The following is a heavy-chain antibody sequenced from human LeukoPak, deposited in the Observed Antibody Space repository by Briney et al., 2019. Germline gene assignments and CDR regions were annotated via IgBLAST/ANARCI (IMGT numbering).Heavy chain of an antibody. J-gene: IGHJ3*02. D-gene: IGHD3-3*01. CDR3: ARAYFFKSKFHWEI. V-gene: IGHV1-2*02. CDR2: INPHSGAT. Sequence: ASVKVSCKASGYTFSAYYMHWVRQAPGRGFEWLAWINPHSGATDYAQKFQGRVTMSRDTSTSTESLELTSLKSDDTGVYPCARAYFFKSKFHWEIRGQGETVTGFS. CDR1: GYTFSAYY.